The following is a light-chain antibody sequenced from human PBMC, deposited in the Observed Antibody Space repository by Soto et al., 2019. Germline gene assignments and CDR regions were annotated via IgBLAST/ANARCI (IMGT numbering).Light chain of an antibody. CDR3: QQYNNWPRT. Sequence: EIVMTQSPATLSVSPGERATVSCRASQSVSSNLAWYQQKPGQAPRLLIYDASTRATGIPARFSGSGSGTEFTLIIGSLQSEDFAVYYCQQYNNWPRTFGQGTKLEIK. V-gene: IGKV3-15*01. CDR2: DAS. CDR1: QSVSSN. J-gene: IGKJ2*01.